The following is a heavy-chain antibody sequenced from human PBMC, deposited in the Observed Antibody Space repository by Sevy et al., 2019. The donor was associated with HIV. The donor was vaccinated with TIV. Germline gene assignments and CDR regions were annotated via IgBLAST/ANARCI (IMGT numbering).Heavy chain of an antibody. CDR1: GFTFSSYA. V-gene: IGHV3-30*04. CDR2: ISYDGSNK. Sequence: GGSLRLSCAASGFTFSSYAMHWVRQAPGKGLEWVAVISYDGSNKYYADSVKGRFTISRDNSKNTLYLQMNSLRAEDTAVYYCARDYGRRVPAALASSPENYYYYYGMDVWGQGTTVTVSS. CDR3: ARDYGRRVPAALASSPENYYYYYGMDV. D-gene: IGHD2-2*01. J-gene: IGHJ6*02.